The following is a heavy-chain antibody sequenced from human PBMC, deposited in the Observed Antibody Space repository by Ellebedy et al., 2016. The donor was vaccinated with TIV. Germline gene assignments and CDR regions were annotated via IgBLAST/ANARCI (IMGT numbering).Heavy chain of an antibody. D-gene: IGHD2-21*01. CDR1: GFTFSRDW. V-gene: IGHV3-7*01. CDR3: AREVGGGGAY. J-gene: IGHJ4*02. Sequence: GGSLRLXXAASGFTFSRDWMIWVRQAPGKGLEWVANIKPDGSEMHYVDSVMGRFTISRDDAKNSVYLQMNTLRPEDTAVYYCAREVGGGGAYWGQGTLVTVSS. CDR2: IKPDGSEM.